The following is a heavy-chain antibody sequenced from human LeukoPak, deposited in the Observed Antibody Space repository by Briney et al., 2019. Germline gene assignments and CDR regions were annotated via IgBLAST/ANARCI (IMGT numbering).Heavy chain of an antibody. J-gene: IGHJ5*02. CDR1: GGTFSSYA. Sequence: SVTVSCKASGGTFSSYAISWVRQAPGQGLEWMGGIIPIFGTANYAQKFQGRVTMTRNTSISTAYMELSSLRSEDTAVYYCARGLDYYGSGSYYNSLDPWGQGTLVTVSS. CDR3: ARGLDYYGSGSYYNSLDP. D-gene: IGHD3-10*01. V-gene: IGHV1-69*05. CDR2: IIPIFGTA.